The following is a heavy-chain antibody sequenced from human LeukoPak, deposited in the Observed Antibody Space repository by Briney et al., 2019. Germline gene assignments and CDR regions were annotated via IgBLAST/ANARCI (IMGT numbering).Heavy chain of an antibody. CDR3: ARNGLYCSGGSCYYYFDY. D-gene: IGHD2-15*01. CDR1: GGSISSYY. J-gene: IGHJ4*02. V-gene: IGHV4-34*01. CDR2: INHSGST. Sequence: KPSETLSLTCTVSGGSISSYYWSWIRQPPGKGLEWIGEINHSGSTNYNPPLKSRVTISVDTSKNQFSLKLSSVTAADTAVYYCARNGLYCSGGSCYYYFDYWGQGTLVTVSS.